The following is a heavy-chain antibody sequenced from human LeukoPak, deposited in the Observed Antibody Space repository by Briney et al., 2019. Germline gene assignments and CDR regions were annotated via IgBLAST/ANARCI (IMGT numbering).Heavy chain of an antibody. Sequence: GESLKISCKASGYSFSNYWIGWVRQMPGKGLEWMGIIYPGDSEIRDSPSFQGQVTISADKSISTAYLQWSSLKASDTAMYYCARKYGSGWPNWGQGTLVTVSS. J-gene: IGHJ4*02. V-gene: IGHV5-51*01. CDR1: GYSFSNYW. D-gene: IGHD6-19*01. CDR2: IYPGDSEI. CDR3: ARKYGSGWPN.